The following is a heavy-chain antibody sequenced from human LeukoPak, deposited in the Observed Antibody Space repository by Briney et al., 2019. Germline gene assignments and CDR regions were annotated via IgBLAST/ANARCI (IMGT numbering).Heavy chain of an antibody. Sequence: PSETLSLTCTVSGGSISSYYWSWIRQPAGKGLEWIGRIYTSGSTNYNPSLKSRVTMSVDTSKNQFSLKLSSVTAADTAVYYCARDYIVVVTAISDPFDYWGQGTLVTVSS. CDR3: ARDYIVVVTAISDPFDY. CDR1: GGSISSYY. D-gene: IGHD2-21*02. V-gene: IGHV4-4*07. J-gene: IGHJ4*02. CDR2: IYTSGST.